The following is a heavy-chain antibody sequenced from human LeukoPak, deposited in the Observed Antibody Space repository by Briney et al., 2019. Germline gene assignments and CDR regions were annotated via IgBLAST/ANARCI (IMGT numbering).Heavy chain of an antibody. Sequence: ASVKVSCKASGYTFTGYYMHWVRQAPGQGLEWMGWINPNSGGTNYAQKFQGRVTMTRDTSISTAYMELSWLRSDDTAVYYCARDRCTSCYSPLDAFDIWGQGTMVTVSS. CDR1: GYTFTGYY. D-gene: IGHD2-2*01. V-gene: IGHV1-2*02. J-gene: IGHJ3*02. CDR3: ARDRCTSCYSPLDAFDI. CDR2: INPNSGGT.